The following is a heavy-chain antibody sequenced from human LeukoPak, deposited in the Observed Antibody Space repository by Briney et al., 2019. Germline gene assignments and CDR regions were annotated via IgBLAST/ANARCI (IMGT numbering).Heavy chain of an antibody. CDR2: INPNSGGT. CDR1: GYTFTGYY. CDR3: ARVAISVWPRASVVFGY. V-gene: IGHV1-2*02. Sequence: ASVKVSCKASGYTFTGYYMHWVRQAPGQGLEWMGWINPNSGGTNYAQKFQGRVTMTRDTSISTAYMERSRLRSDDTAVYYCARVAISVWPRASVVFGYWGQGTLVTVSS. J-gene: IGHJ4*02. D-gene: IGHD4-23*01.